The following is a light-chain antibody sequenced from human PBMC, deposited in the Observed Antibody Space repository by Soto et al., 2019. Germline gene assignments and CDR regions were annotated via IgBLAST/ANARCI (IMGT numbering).Light chain of an antibody. J-gene: IGKJ1*01. CDR1: QIMHIY. Sequence: DIQMTQSPSSLSASVGDRVTISCRASQIMHIYLNWYQQKPGKAPRLLIYAASTLQGGVPSRFSGSGSGTDFTLTISSLQPEDFATYYCQQSYTTPWTFGQGTKVEIK. V-gene: IGKV1-39*01. CDR2: AAS. CDR3: QQSYTTPWT.